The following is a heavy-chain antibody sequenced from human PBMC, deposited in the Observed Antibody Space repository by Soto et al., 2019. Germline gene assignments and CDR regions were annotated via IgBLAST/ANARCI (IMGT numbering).Heavy chain of an antibody. CDR3: ARGGPYSNYAWYYYYYMDV. D-gene: IGHD4-4*01. CDR2: INHSGST. V-gene: IGHV4-34*01. CDR1: GGSFSGYY. Sequence: ASETLSLTCAVYGGSFSGYYWSWIRQPPGKGLEWIGEINHSGSTNYNPSLKSRVTISVDTSKNQFSLKLSSVTAADTAVYYCARGGPYSNYAWYYYYYMDVWGKGTTVTVSS. J-gene: IGHJ6*03.